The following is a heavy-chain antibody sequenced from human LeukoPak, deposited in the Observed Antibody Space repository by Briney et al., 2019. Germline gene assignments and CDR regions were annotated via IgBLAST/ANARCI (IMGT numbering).Heavy chain of an antibody. V-gene: IGHV5-51*01. J-gene: IGHJ4*02. D-gene: IGHD3-22*01. Sequence: GESLKISCKGSGYSFTTSWIGWVRQMPGKGLEWMGFIYPGDSDTRYSPSFQGQVTISVDKSISTAYLQWSSLRASDTAMYYCARHFRGDDSREGALDYWGQGTLLTVSS. CDR1: GYSFTTSW. CDR3: ARHFRGDDSREGALDY. CDR2: IYPGDSDT.